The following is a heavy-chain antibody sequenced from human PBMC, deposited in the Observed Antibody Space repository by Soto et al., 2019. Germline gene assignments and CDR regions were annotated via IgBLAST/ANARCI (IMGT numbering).Heavy chain of an antibody. V-gene: IGHV1-69*13. CDR3: ARALAAAGPDYYYGMDV. CDR2: IIPIFGTA. D-gene: IGHD6-13*01. Sequence: ASVKVSCKASGGTFSSYAISWVRQAPGQGLEWMGGIIPIFGTANYAQKFQCRVTITADESTSTAYMELSSLRSEDTAVYYCARALAAAGPDYYYGMDVWGQGTTVTVSS. CDR1: GGTFSSYA. J-gene: IGHJ6*02.